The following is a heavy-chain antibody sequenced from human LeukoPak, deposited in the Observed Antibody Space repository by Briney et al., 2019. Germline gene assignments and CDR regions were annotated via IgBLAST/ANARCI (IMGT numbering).Heavy chain of an antibody. Sequence: GGSLRLSCAASGFTFSSYAMSWVRQAPGKGLEWVANIKQDGSEKYYVDSVKGRFTISRDNAKNSLYLQMNSLRAEDTAVYYCARSTGTYYDFWSGYHAPYFDYWGQGTLVTVSS. CDR1: GFTFSSYA. CDR3: ARSTGTYYDFWSGYHAPYFDY. V-gene: IGHV3-7*01. J-gene: IGHJ4*02. D-gene: IGHD3-3*01. CDR2: IKQDGSEK.